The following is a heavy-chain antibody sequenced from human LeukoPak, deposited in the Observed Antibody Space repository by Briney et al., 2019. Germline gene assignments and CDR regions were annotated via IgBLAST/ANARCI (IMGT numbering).Heavy chain of an antibody. Sequence: PGGSLRLSCAASAFTFSSYAMSWVRQAPGKGLEWVSAISGSGSGTYYADSVKGRFTISRDNPKNTLYLQMNSLRAEDTAVYYCAKEQNSKGYFDFWGQGSLVTVSS. V-gene: IGHV3-23*01. CDR1: AFTFSSYA. D-gene: IGHD4-23*01. J-gene: IGHJ4*02. CDR3: AKEQNSKGYFDF. CDR2: ISGSGSGT.